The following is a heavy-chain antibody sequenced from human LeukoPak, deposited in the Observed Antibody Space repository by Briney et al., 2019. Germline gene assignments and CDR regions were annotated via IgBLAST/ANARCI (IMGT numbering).Heavy chain of an antibody. V-gene: IGHV3-48*03. J-gene: IGHJ4*02. D-gene: IGHD3-16*01. CDR1: GFTFSSYE. CDR2: ISSSGSTI. Sequence: GRSLRLSCAASGFTFSSYEMNWVRQAPGKGLEWVSYISSSGSTIYYADSLKGRFTISRDNAENSLYLQMNSLRAEDTAVYYCARRGGAEAPYWGQGTLVTVSS. CDR3: ARRGGAEAPY.